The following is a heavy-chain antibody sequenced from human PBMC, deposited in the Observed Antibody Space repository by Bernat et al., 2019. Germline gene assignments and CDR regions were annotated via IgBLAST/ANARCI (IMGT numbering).Heavy chain of an antibody. Sequence: QVQLQESGPGLVKPSETLSLTCTVSGGSISSYYWSWIRQPPGKGLEWIGDIYYSGSTNYNPSLKSRVTISVDTSKNQFSLKLSSVTAADTAVYYCARDRKGLYYFDYWGQGTLVTISS. J-gene: IGHJ4*02. V-gene: IGHV4-59*01. CDR1: GGSISSYY. CDR3: ARDRKGLYYFDY. CDR2: IYYSGST.